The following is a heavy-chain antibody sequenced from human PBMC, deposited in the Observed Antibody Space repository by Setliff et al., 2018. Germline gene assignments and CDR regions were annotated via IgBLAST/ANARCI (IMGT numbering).Heavy chain of an antibody. J-gene: IGHJ4*02. Sequence: KASETLSLTCAVYGGSFSTYFWSWIRQPPGKGLEWIGEISHSGSANYNPSLKSRVTMSVDTSKNQFSLNLNSVTAADTAVYYFRLAHCNTTSCEEALDFWSQGTQVTVSS. CDR2: ISHSGSA. CDR1: GGSFSTYF. V-gene: IGHV4-34*01. D-gene: IGHD2-2*01. CDR3: RLAHCNTTSCEEALDF.